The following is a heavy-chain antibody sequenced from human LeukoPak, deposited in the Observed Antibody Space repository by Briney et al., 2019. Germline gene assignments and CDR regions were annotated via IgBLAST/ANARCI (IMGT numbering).Heavy chain of an antibody. V-gene: IGHV3-53*01. CDR3: ARGGRGSAAVVAPRSFDI. D-gene: IGHD3-22*01. CDR2: AYTGGNS. Sequence: GGSLRLSCAASGFTVSSIHMVWVRQAPGKGLEWVSVAYTGGNSYYADSVKGRFIISRDISKNTLYLQMNSLRAEDSALYYCARGGRGSAAVVAPRSFDIWGQGTMVTVSS. J-gene: IGHJ3*02. CDR1: GFTVSSIH.